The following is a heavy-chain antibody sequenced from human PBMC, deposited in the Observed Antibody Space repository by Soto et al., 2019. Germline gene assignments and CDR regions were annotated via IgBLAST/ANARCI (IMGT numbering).Heavy chain of an antibody. CDR3: AREGYSGYDWPYYYYMDV. V-gene: IGHV4-59*12. J-gene: IGHJ6*03. CDR1: GGSISSYC. CDR2: IYYSGST. D-gene: IGHD5-12*01. Sequence: SETLSVTCTVSGGSISSYCWSWIRQPPGKGLEWIGYIYYSGSTNYNPSLKSRVTISVDTSKNQFSLKLSSVTAADTAVYYCAREGYSGYDWPYYYYMDVWGKGTTVTVS.